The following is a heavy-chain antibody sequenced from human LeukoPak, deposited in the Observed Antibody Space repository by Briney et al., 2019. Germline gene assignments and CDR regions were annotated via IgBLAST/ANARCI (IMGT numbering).Heavy chain of an antibody. CDR2: INPSGGST. Sequence: GASVKVSCKASGYTFTSYYMHWVRQAPGQGLEWMGIINPSGGSTSYAQKFQGRVTMTRDMSTSTVYMELSSLRSEDTAVYYCARAKRLGIAAAGIIGYWGQGTLVTVSS. CDR1: GYTFTSYY. V-gene: IGHV1-46*01. J-gene: IGHJ4*02. CDR3: ARAKRLGIAAAGIIGY. D-gene: IGHD6-13*01.